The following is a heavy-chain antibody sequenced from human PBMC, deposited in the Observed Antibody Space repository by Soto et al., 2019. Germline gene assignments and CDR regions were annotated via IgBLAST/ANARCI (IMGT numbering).Heavy chain of an antibody. Sequence: PSATLSLACSVSGGSISSGYYYWSWIRQPPGKGLEWIGYIYHSGSTYYNPSLKSRVTISVDRSKNQFSLKLSSVTAAETAVYYCARDRGIDAFDIWGQGTMVTVSS. J-gene: IGHJ3*02. CDR2: IYHSGST. D-gene: IGHD1-20*01. CDR3: ARDRGIDAFDI. V-gene: IGHV4-30-2*01. CDR1: GGSISSGYYY.